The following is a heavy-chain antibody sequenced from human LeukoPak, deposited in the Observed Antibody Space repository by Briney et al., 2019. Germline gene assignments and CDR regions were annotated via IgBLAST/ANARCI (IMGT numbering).Heavy chain of an antibody. Sequence: PSETLSLTCTVSGGSISSYYWSWIRQPPGKGLEWIGGIYHSGSTNYNPSLKSRVTMSVDKSKNQFSLKLSSVTAADTAVFYCVRRRYNYGFDSWGQGSLVTVSS. CDR2: IYHSGST. D-gene: IGHD5-18*01. CDR3: VRRRYNYGFDS. CDR1: GGSISSYY. J-gene: IGHJ4*02. V-gene: IGHV4-59*12.